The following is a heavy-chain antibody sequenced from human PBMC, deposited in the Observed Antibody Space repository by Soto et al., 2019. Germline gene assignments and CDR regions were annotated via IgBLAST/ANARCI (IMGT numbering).Heavy chain of an antibody. CDR2: IYYSGST. CDR1: GGSISSGGYY. J-gene: IGHJ4*02. D-gene: IGHD4-17*01. V-gene: IGHV4-31*03. Sequence: TLSLTCTVSGGSISSGGYYWSWIRQHPGKGLEWIGYIYYSGSTYYNPSLKSRVTISVDTSKNQFSLKLSSVTAADTAVYCCARENYGDPLFDYWGQGTLVTVSS. CDR3: ARENYGDPLFDY.